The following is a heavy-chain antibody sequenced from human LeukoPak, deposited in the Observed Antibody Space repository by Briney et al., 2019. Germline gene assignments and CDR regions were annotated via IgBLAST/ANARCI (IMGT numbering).Heavy chain of an antibody. V-gene: IGHV4-30-4*01. CDR3: ARAVGIAAAIAFDY. CDR2: IYDSGST. J-gene: IGHJ4*02. CDR1: GASIRSGDYY. D-gene: IGHD6-13*01. Sequence: SETLSLTCTVSGASIRSGDYYWSWIRQPPGKGLEWIGYIYDSGSTYYNPSLKNRVTISVDTSKNQFSLKLSSVTAADTAVYYCARAVGIAAAIAFDYWGQGTLVTVSS.